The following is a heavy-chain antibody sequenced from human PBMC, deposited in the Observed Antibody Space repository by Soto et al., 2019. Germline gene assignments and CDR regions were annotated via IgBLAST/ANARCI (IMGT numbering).Heavy chain of an antibody. CDR3: ARGRIAAAGTVAFDY. Sequence: QVQLGQAGAEVKKLGSSVKASCKVSGGTFSSYAISWLRQSPGQGLEGMGGIIHILGTANYPQKFQGRVTITADEPTSTAYMELSSLRSEDTAVYYCARGRIAAAGTVAFDYWGQGTLVTVSS. V-gene: IGHV1-69*01. D-gene: IGHD6-13*01. J-gene: IGHJ4*02. CDR2: IIHILGTA. CDR1: GGTFSSYA.